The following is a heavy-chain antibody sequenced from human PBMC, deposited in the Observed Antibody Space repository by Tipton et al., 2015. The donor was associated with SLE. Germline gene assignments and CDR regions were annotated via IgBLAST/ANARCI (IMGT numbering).Heavy chain of an antibody. V-gene: IGHV1-46*01. J-gene: IGHJ3*02. D-gene: IGHD3-16*01. CDR2: INPSVGST. CDR1: GDTFTSHY. Sequence: QLVQSGPEVKKPGASVKVSCKASGDTFTSHYMHWVRQAPGQGLEWMGIINPSVGSTMFAQKFEGRVTMTRDTSTSTVYLDLSRLTYDDTAVYFCARRVEGGALPFDIRGQGTMVTVSS. CDR3: ARRVEGGALPFDI.